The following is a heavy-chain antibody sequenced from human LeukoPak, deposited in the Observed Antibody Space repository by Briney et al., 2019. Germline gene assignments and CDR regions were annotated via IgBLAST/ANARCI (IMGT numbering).Heavy chain of an antibody. CDR3: ARWIYGSGRKRYFDS. Sequence: GGSLRLSCAASGFTFSSYEMSWIRQAPGKGLEWLSYITTSGSTIYYADSVKGRFTVSRDNAKNSLYLQMNSLRAEDTAVYYCARWIYGSGRKRYFDSWGQGTLVTVSS. D-gene: IGHD3-10*01. CDR1: GFTFSSYE. CDR2: ITTSGSTI. J-gene: IGHJ4*02. V-gene: IGHV3-48*03.